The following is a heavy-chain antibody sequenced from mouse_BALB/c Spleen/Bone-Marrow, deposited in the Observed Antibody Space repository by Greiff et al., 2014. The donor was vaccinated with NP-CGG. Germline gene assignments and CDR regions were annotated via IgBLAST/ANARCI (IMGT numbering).Heavy chain of an antibody. D-gene: IGHD2-4*01. J-gene: IGHJ3*01. Sequence: VQLQQSGPELVKPGASVKISCKASGYSFTGFFLNWVMQSRGKSLEWIGRINPYNGDTFYNPKFEGKATLTVDKSSSTAHMEHRSMASEDSTVYYCAGIYDYGAWFAYWGQGTLVTVSA. V-gene: IGHV1-20*02. CDR1: GYSFTGFF. CDR3: AGIYDYGAWFAY. CDR2: INPYNGDT.